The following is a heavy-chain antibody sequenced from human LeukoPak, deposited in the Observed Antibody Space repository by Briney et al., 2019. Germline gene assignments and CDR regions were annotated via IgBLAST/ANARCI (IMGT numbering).Heavy chain of an antibody. J-gene: IGHJ4*02. V-gene: IGHV3-48*03. Sequence: GGSLRLSCAASGSTFSSYEINWVCQAPGKGLEWVSYISSSASIMYYADSVKGRFTISRDNAKNSLYLQMNSLRAEDTAVYYCARGSVLTPVLSDYWGQGTLVTVSS. CDR3: ARGSVLTPVLSDY. CDR2: ISSSASIM. CDR1: GSTFSSYE. D-gene: IGHD4-23*01.